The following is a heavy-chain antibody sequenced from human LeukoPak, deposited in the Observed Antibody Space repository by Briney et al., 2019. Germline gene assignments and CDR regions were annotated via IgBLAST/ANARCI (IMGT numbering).Heavy chain of an antibody. Sequence: GASVKVSCKASGYTFTTYGISWVRQAPGQGLEWMGRISAYNGNTNYAQKLQGRVTMTTDTSTSTVYMELRSLRSDDTAVYYCARDYSSGWPNFDYWGQGTLVTVSS. CDR3: ARDYSSGWPNFDY. CDR2: ISAYNGNT. CDR1: GYTFTTYG. V-gene: IGHV1-18*01. J-gene: IGHJ4*02. D-gene: IGHD6-19*01.